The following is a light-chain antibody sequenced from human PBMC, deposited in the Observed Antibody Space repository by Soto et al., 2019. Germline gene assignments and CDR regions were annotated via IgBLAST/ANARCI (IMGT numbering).Light chain of an antibody. V-gene: IGKV1-27*01. CDR2: AAS. J-gene: IGKJ3*01. Sequence: DIQMTQSPSSLSASVGDRVTITCRASLGISNYLAWYQQRPGKVPKLLIYAASTLQSGVPSRFSGSGSGTDFTLTISNLQPEDVATYSCQKYNSALFTFGPGTKVDIK. CDR3: QKYNSALFT. CDR1: LGISNY.